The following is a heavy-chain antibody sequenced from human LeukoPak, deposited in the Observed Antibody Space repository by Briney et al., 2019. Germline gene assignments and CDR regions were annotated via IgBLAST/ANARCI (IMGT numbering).Heavy chain of an antibody. Sequence: PSETLSLTCTVSGYSISSCYYWGWIRQPPGKGLEWIGSIYYSGSTYYNPSLKSRVTISVDTSKNQFSLKLRSVTAADTAVYYCARTSSGISMPDYWGQGTLVTVSS. CDR1: GYSISSCYY. CDR2: IYYSGST. J-gene: IGHJ4*02. D-gene: IGHD3-22*01. V-gene: IGHV4-38-2*02. CDR3: ARTSSGISMPDY.